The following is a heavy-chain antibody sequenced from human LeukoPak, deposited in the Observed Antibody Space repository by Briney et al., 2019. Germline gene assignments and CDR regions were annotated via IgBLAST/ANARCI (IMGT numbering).Heavy chain of an antibody. CDR1: GFTFSRYS. D-gene: IGHD3-3*01. V-gene: IGHV3-21*06. Sequence: GGSLRLSCAASGFTFSRYSMNWVRPAPGKGLEWVSVISGSSSYIYYADSVKGRFTIPRDNAKNSVYLQMTSLRAEDTAVYYCARDSPNYDFWSGYFFTDHVVYYYYGIDVWGEATTVTVSS. CDR2: ISGSSSYI. CDR3: ARDSPNYDFWSGYFFTDHVVYYYYGIDV. J-gene: IGHJ6*04.